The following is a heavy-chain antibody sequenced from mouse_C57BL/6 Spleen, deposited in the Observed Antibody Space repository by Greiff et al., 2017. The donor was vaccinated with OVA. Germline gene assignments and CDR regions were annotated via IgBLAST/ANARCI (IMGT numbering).Heavy chain of an antibody. V-gene: IGHV1-42*01. CDR3: ARDYGSSPMAY. CDR2: INPSTGGT. Sequence: EVKLQESGPELVKPGASVKISCKASGYSFTGYYMNWVKQSPEKSLEWIGEINPSTGGTTYNQKFKAKATLTVDKSSSTAYMQLKSLTSEDSAVYYCARDYGSSPMAYWGQGTLVTVSA. CDR1: GYSFTGYY. J-gene: IGHJ3*01. D-gene: IGHD1-1*01.